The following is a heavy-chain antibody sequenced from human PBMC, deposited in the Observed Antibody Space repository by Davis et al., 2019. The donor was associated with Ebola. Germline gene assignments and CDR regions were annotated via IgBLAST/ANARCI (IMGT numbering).Heavy chain of an antibody. CDR3: ARNNSGIPFDY. V-gene: IGHV4-39*07. CDR1: GDSISSSDHY. D-gene: IGHD3-10*01. J-gene: IGHJ4*02. Sequence: PSETLSLTCTVSGDSISSSDHYWGWIRQAPGKGLQWVGNFYYNLATHYSPSLKSRVIRSVDTSNNQFFLKLKSVTAADTAVYFCARNNSGIPFDYWGQGTLVTVSS. CDR2: FYYNLAT.